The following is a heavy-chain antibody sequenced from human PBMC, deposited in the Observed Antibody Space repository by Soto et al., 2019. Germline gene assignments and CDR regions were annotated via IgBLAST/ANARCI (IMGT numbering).Heavy chain of an antibody. D-gene: IGHD2-15*01. CDR2: IKTNNEGGTK. CDR3: TTGSVEGV. V-gene: IGHV3-15*07. J-gene: IGHJ6*02. CDR1: GLTISNAS. Sequence: GGSLSLSCAASGLTISNASLYWVRQAPGKGQEWVGRIKTNNEGGTKDYAAALKRSFTVSRDDSKNTLYLQMNSLKTEDTAVYYCTTGSVEGVWGQGTTVTVSS.